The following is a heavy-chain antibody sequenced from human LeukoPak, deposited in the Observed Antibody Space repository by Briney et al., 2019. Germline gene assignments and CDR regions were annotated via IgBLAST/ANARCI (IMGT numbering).Heavy chain of an antibody. CDR2: IYYTGST. CDR1: GGSMNFYY. D-gene: IGHD5-24*01. Sequence: KPSQTLSLTRTVSGGSMNFYYWSWIRQPPGKGLEWIGYIYYTGSTNYNPSLESQVTISVDTSKNQFSLKLSSVTAADTAVYYCARQDGHSTVPDYWGQGTLVTVSS. V-gene: IGHV4-59*01. CDR3: ARQDGHSTVPDY. J-gene: IGHJ4*02.